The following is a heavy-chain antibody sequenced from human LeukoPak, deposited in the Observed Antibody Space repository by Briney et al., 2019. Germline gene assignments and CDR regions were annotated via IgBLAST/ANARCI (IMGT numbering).Heavy chain of an antibody. CDR3: AREVSKGFF. J-gene: IGHJ4*02. CDR1: GFTFSGYS. V-gene: IGHV3-21*01. Sequence: GGSLRLSCTASGFTFSGYSMNWIRQAPGKGLEWVSSFGTRSTSIYHAGSVKGRFAISRDNAKNLLYLQMNSLRAEDTALYYCAREVSKGFFWGQGTLVTVSS. D-gene: IGHD3-3*02. CDR2: FGTRSTSI.